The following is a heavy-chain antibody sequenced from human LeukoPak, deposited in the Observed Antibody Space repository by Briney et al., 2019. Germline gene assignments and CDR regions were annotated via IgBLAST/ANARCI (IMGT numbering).Heavy chain of an antibody. Sequence: GGSLRLSCAASGFTFSDYYMSWIRQAPGKGLEWVSYISSSGSTIYYADSVKGRFTISRDNAKNSLYLQMNSLRAADTAVYYCARDFGYGDYFFDDWGQGTLVTVSS. J-gene: IGHJ4*02. CDR2: ISSSGSTI. CDR3: ARDFGYGDYFFDD. CDR1: GFTFSDYY. D-gene: IGHD4-17*01. V-gene: IGHV3-11*01.